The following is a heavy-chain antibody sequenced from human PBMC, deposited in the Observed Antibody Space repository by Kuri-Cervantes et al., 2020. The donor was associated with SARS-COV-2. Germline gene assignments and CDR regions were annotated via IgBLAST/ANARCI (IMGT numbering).Heavy chain of an antibody. J-gene: IGHJ3*02. CDR3: ARRGAGSSSAAFDI. Sequence: SETLSLTCTVSGGSISSGDYYWSWIRQPPGKGLEWIGYIYYSGSTYYNPSLKSRVTISVDTSKNQFSLMLSSVTAADTAVYYCARRGAGSSSAAFDIWGLGTMVTVSS. CDR2: IYYSGST. V-gene: IGHV4-30-4*08. D-gene: IGHD6-6*01. CDR1: GGSISSGDYY.